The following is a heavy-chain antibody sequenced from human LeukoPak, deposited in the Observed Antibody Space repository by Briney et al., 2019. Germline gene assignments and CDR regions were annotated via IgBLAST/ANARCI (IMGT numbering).Heavy chain of an antibody. CDR3: ARERYIPGGRDY. J-gene: IGHJ4*02. D-gene: IGHD3-16*01. Sequence: PGGSLRLSCAASGFTFSSYSMNWVRQAPGKRLEWVSSISSSSRYIYYADSVKGRFTISRDNAKNSLYLQMNSLRAEDTAVYYCARERYIPGGRDYWGQGTLVTVSS. CDR1: GFTFSSYS. CDR2: ISSSSRYI. V-gene: IGHV3-21*04.